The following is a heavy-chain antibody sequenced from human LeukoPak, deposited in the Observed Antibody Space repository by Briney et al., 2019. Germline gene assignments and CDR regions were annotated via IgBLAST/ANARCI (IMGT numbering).Heavy chain of an antibody. CDR1: GGSISSYY. V-gene: IGHV4-59*12. Sequence: SETLSLTCTVSGGSISSYYWSWIRQPPGKGLEWIGYIYCSGSTNYNPSLKSRVTISVDTSKNQFSLKLSSVTAADTAVYYCASLDYGDLGGGDYWGQGTLVTVSS. CDR2: IYCSGST. J-gene: IGHJ4*02. D-gene: IGHD4-17*01. CDR3: ASLDYGDLGGGDY.